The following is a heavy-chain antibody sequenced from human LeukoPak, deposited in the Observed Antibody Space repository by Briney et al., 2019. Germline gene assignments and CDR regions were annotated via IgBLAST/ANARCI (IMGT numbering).Heavy chain of an antibody. Sequence: PSETLSLTCAVYGGSFSGYYWSWIRQPPGKGLEWIGEIDHSGSTNYNPSLKSRVTISVDTSKNQFSLKLSSVTAADTAVYYCAREGSPYYYGMDVWGQGTTVTVSS. CDR2: IDHSGST. J-gene: IGHJ6*02. D-gene: IGHD1-26*01. CDR1: GGSFSGYY. V-gene: IGHV4-34*01. CDR3: AREGSPYYYGMDV.